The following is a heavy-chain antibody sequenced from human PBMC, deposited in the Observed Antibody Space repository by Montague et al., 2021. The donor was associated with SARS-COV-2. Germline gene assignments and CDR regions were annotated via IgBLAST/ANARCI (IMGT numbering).Heavy chain of an antibody. CDR3: ARAYYTGLYPFDY. CDR1: GFTLSSYW. J-gene: IGHJ4*02. V-gene: IGHV3-74*01. D-gene: IGHD2-8*02. Sequence: PLRLSCAASGFTLSSYWMYWVRQAPGKGLVWISRIHYDGSSTNYADSVKGRFTISRDTAENTLYLQMNSLRAEDTAVYYCARAYYTGLYPFDYWGQGTLVTVSS. CDR2: IHYDGSST.